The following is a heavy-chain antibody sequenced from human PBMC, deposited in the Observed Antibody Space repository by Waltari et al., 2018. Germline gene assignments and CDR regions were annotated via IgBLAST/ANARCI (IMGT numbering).Heavy chain of an antibody. V-gene: IGHV3-33*01. D-gene: IGHD4-17*01. J-gene: IGHJ4*02. CDR1: GFPLRDHG. Sequence: QVRLEQSGGGVVQPGGSLRLSCAASGFPLRDHGMLWVRQAPGMGLEWVSLIWHDGTYKYYADFVKGRFSISRDNSKNMVYLQMNGLRAEDTAVYFCASMATTSDFDYWGQGALVTVSS. CDR3: ASMATTSDFDY. CDR2: IWHDGTYK.